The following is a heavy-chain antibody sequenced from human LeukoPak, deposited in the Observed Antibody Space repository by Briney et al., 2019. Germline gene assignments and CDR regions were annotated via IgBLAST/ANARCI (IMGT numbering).Heavy chain of an antibody. CDR2: INRDGSVK. V-gene: IGHV3-7*01. CDR1: GFTFSDYW. Sequence: GESLRLSCAVSGFTFSDYWVTWVRQTPGKGLEFVANINRDGSVKNYVDSVKGRFTISRDNAKNSLYLQMTSLRVDDTAIYYCARDPGFSSFDYWGQGTLVTVSS. J-gene: IGHJ4*02. D-gene: IGHD3-3*02. CDR3: ARDPGFSSFDY.